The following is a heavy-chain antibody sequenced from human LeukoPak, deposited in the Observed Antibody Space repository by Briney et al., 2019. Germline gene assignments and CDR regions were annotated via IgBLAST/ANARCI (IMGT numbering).Heavy chain of an antibody. V-gene: IGHV1-69*13. CDR2: IIPIFGTA. CDR1: GGTFSSYA. J-gene: IGHJ4*02. Sequence: GASVEVSCKASGGTFSSYAISWVRQAPGQGLEWMGGIIPIFGTANYAQKFQGRVTITADESTSTAYMELSSLRSEDTAVYYCARDATVAGFSKFDYWGQGTLVTVSS. CDR3: ARDATVAGFSKFDY. D-gene: IGHD6-19*01.